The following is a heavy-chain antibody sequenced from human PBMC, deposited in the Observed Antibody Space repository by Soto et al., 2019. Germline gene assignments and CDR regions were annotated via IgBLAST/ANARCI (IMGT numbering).Heavy chain of an antibody. Sequence: QLQLVESGGGEVQRGRSLTISCAASGFTISTYGMHWVRQTPGKGLEWVAVISYDGTNKFYSDSVKGRFTISRDNFKNTLTLQMNSLRADDTAVYSCAKDLQSYGDYDYYFYGMDVWGLGTRVTVSS. J-gene: IGHJ6*02. CDR2: ISYDGTNK. D-gene: IGHD4-17*01. CDR1: GFTISTYG. CDR3: AKDLQSYGDYDYYFYGMDV. V-gene: IGHV3-30*18.